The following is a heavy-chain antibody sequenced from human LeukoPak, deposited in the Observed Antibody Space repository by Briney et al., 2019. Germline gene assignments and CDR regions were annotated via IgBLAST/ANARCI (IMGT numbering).Heavy chain of an antibody. CDR2: ISGDGGST. CDR1: GFTFDDYA. CDR3: AKAGVAAAGTLDFDY. D-gene: IGHD6-13*01. J-gene: IGHJ4*02. V-gene: IGHV3-43*02. Sequence: PGGSLRLSCAASGFTFDDYAMHWVRQAPGKGLEWFSLISGDGGSTYYADSVKGRFTISRDNSKNSLYLQMNSLRTEDTALYYCAKAGVAAAGTLDFDYWGQGTLVTVSS.